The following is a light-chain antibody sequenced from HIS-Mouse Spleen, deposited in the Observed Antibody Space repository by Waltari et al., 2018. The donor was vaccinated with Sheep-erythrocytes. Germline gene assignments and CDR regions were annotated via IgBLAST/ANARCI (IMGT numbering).Light chain of an antibody. CDR3: QVWDSSSDHYV. CDR1: NIGSKS. V-gene: IGLV3-21*03. J-gene: IGLJ1*01. Sequence: SYVLTQPPSVSVAPGKTARITCGGNNIGSKSVHWYQQKPGQAPVLVVYDDSDRPSWIPERLSGSNSGNTATMTISRVEAGDEADYYCQVWDSSSDHYVFGTGTKVTVL. CDR2: DDS.